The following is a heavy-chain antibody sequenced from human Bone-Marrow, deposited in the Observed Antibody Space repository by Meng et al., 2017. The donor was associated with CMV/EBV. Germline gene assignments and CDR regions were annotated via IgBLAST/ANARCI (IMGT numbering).Heavy chain of an antibody. CDR3: ARALDWFDP. Sequence: SETLSLTCAVSAGSISSNNWWSWVRQPPGKGLEWIGEIFHSGYTNYSPSLKSRVTISVDKSKNQFSLKLSSVTAADTAVYYCARALDWFDPWGQGTRVTGSS. V-gene: IGHV4-4*02. CDR2: IFHSGYT. J-gene: IGHJ5*02. D-gene: IGHD1-1*01. CDR1: AGSISSNNW.